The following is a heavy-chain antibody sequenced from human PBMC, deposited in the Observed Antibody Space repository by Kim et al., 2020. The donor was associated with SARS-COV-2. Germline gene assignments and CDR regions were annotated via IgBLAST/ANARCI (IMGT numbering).Heavy chain of an antibody. J-gene: IGHJ6*02. V-gene: IGHV3-9*01. Sequence: GGSLRLSCAASGFTFDDYAMHWVRQAPGKGLEWVSGISWNSGSIGYADSVKGRFTISRDNAKNSLYLQMNSLRAEDTALYYCAKDAFTGSGSYYKYGMDVWGQGTTVTVSS. CDR1: GFTFDDYA. D-gene: IGHD3-10*01. CDR2: ISWNSGSI. CDR3: AKDAFTGSGSYYKYGMDV.